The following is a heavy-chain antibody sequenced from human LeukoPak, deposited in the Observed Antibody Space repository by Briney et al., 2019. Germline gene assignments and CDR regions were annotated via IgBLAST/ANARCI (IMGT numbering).Heavy chain of an antibody. CDR2: INHSGST. Sequence: KPSETLSLTCAVYGGSFSGYYWSWIRQPPGKGLEWIGEINHSGSTNYNPSLKSRVTISVDTSKNQFSLKLSSVTAADTAVYYCARQSGTPGTGTSWGQGTLVTVSS. V-gene: IGHV4-34*01. J-gene: IGHJ4*02. CDR3: ARQSGTPGTGTS. CDR1: GGSFSGYY. D-gene: IGHD1-1*01.